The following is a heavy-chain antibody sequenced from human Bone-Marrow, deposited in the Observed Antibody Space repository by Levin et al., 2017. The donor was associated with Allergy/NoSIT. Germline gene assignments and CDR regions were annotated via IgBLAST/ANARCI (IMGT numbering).Heavy chain of an antibody. Sequence: PGESLKISCAASGFTFSSYGMHWVRQAPGKGLEWVAVISYDGSNKYYADSVKGRFTISRDNSKNTLYLQMNSLRAEDTAVYYCAKGLYSGSYYYYYGMDVWGQGTTVTVSS. V-gene: IGHV3-30*18. D-gene: IGHD1-26*01. CDR1: GFTFSSYG. CDR3: AKGLYSGSYYYYYGMDV. J-gene: IGHJ6*02. CDR2: ISYDGSNK.